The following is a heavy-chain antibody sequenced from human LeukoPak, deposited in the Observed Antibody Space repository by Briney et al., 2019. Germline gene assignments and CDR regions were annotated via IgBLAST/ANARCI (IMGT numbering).Heavy chain of an antibody. Sequence: PSETLSLTCTVSGDSINSYHWSWIRQPAGKGLEWIGRIHMSGSTNYNPSLRSRVAISMDNSKNQFSLKLKSVTAADTAVYYCARDDSSRDDSGGYHYWGQGTLVT. J-gene: IGHJ4*02. D-gene: IGHD3-22*01. CDR1: GDSINSYH. V-gene: IGHV4-4*07. CDR3: ARDDSSRDDSGGYHY. CDR2: IHMSGST.